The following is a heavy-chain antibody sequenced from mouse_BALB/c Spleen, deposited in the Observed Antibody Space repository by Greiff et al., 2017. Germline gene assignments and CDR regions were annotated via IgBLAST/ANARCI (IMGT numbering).Heavy chain of an antibody. CDR1: GFTFSSYA. Sequence: EVHLVESGGGLVKPGGSLKLSCAASGFTFSSYAMSWVRQTPEKRLEWVATISSGGGKTYYPDSVKGRFTISRDNAKNNLYLQMSSLRSEDTALYYCARLLQLRSWYFDVWGAGTTVTVSS. V-gene: IGHV5-9*03. J-gene: IGHJ1*01. D-gene: IGHD1-2*01. CDR2: ISSGGGKT. CDR3: ARLLQLRSWYFDV.